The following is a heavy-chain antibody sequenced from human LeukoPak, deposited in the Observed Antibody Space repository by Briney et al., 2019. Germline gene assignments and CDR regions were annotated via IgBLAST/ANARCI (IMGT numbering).Heavy chain of an antibody. CDR1: GGSMSSCC. D-gene: IGHD6-19*01. CDR2: IYASGTT. Sequence: SETLSLTCTVSGGSMSSCCWSWIRQPAGKELEWIGRIYASGTTNYNPSLKSRVTMSVDTSKNQFSLKLSSVTAADTAMYYCVRTLVGTSVVAFDMWGQGTMVTVSS. CDR3: VRTLVGTSVVAFDM. J-gene: IGHJ3*02. V-gene: IGHV4-4*07.